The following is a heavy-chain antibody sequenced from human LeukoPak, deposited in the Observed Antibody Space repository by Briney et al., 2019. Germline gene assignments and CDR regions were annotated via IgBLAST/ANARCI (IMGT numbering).Heavy chain of an antibody. CDR3: ARGSTYYDILTGLQTNIFDY. Sequence: SATLSLTCTVSGGSVSSGSSYWSWIRQPPGKGLEWIGYTYSSGSINYNPSLKSRVTISVDTSKNQFSLKLSSVTAADTAVYYRARGSTYYDILTGLQTNIFDYWGQGTLVTVSS. D-gene: IGHD3-9*01. J-gene: IGHJ4*02. V-gene: IGHV4-61*01. CDR2: TYSSGSI. CDR1: GGSVSSGSSY.